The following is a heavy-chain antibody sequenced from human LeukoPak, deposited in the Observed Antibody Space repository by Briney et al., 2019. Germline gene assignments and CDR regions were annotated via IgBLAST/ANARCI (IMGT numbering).Heavy chain of an antibody. CDR2: MNPNSGNT. CDR1: GYTFTSYD. CDR3: ARGAAGSSSFDY. D-gene: IGHD6-6*01. V-gene: IGHV1-8*01. J-gene: IGHJ4*02. Sequence: ASVKVSCKASGYTFTSYDINWVRQATGQGLEWMGWMNPNSGNTGYAQKFQGRVTMTRNTSMSTAYMELSSLRSEDTAVYYCARGAAGSSSFDYWGQGTLVTVSS.